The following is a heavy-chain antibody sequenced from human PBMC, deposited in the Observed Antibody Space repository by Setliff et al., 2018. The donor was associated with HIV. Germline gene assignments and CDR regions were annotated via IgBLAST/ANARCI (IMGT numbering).Heavy chain of an antibody. CDR3: ARDSGMAVVGTWRRLDP. D-gene: IGHD6-19*01. CDR1: GGTFSSYP. CDR2: INVGNGNT. J-gene: IGHJ5*02. V-gene: IGHV1-18*01. Sequence: GASVKVSCKASGGTFSSYPISWVRQAPGQGLEWMGGINVGNGNTKTARKFQGRVALTTDTSTSTAHMELRNLRSDDTAVYYCARDSGMAVVGTWRRLDPWGQGTLVTVSS.